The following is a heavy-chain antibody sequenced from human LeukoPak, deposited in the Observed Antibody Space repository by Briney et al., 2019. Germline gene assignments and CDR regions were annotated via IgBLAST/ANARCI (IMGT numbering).Heavy chain of an antibody. J-gene: IGHJ6*02. CDR1: GYTFTSYA. V-gene: IGHV1-3*01. CDR2: FNPGNGDT. Sequence: ASVKVSCKTSGYTFTSYAIHWVRQAPGQRLEWLGWFNPGNGDTRYSQRFQGRVTITSDASATTAYMELHSLTAEDTAVYYCSRDRWHCRVNCDSVYYYGLDVWGQGTTVTVSS. D-gene: IGHD4-23*01. CDR3: SRDRWHCRVNCDSVYYYGLDV.